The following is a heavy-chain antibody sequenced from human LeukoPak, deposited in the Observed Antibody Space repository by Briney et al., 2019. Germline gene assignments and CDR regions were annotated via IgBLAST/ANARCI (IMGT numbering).Heavy chain of an antibody. Sequence: GGSLRLSCAASGFTFSNAWMSWVRQAPGKGLEWVGRIKSKTDGGTTDYAAPVKGRFTISRDDSKNTLYLQMNSLKTEDTAVYYCTTENGSGIPGYFDYWGQGTLVTVSS. CDR2: IKSKTDGGTT. CDR1: GFTFSNAW. CDR3: TTENGSGIPGYFDY. J-gene: IGHJ4*02. V-gene: IGHV3-15*01. D-gene: IGHD3-10*01.